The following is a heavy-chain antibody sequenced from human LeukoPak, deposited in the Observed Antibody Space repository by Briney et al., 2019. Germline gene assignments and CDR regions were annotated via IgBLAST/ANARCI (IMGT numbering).Heavy chain of an antibody. J-gene: IGHJ4*02. CDR3: ARGNPTGFDY. Sequence: GGSLRLSCAASGFTFSSYAMHWVRQAPGKGLEWVAVISYDGSNKYYADSVKGRFTISRDNSKNTLYLQMGSLRAEDMAVYYCARGNPTGFDYWGQGTLVAVSS. CDR2: ISYDGSNK. CDR1: GFTFSSYA. V-gene: IGHV3-30*14. D-gene: IGHD1-14*01.